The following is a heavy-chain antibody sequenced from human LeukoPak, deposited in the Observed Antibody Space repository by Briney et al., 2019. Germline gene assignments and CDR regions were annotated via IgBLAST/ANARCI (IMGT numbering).Heavy chain of an antibody. CDR2: INPNSGGT. Sequence: EASVKVSCKASGYTFTGYYMHWVRQAPGQGLEWMGWINPNSGGTNYAQKFQGRVTMTRDTSISTAYMELSRLRSDDTAVYYCAREGGDIVVVPAAIWDYWGQGTLVTVSS. J-gene: IGHJ4*02. D-gene: IGHD2-2*02. V-gene: IGHV1-2*02. CDR1: GYTFTGYY. CDR3: AREGGDIVVVPAAIWDY.